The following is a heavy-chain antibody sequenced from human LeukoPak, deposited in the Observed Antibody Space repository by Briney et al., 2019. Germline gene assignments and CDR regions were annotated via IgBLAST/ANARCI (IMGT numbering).Heavy chain of an antibody. CDR3: AKAGLYCSGGSCYAEGFDP. J-gene: IGHJ5*02. D-gene: IGHD2-15*01. Sequence: PGGSLRLSCAASGFTFSSYAMSWVRQAPGKGLEWVSAISGSGGSTYYADSVKCRFTISRDNSKNTLYLQMNSLRAEDTAVYYCAKAGLYCSGGSCYAEGFDPWGQGTLVTVSS. V-gene: IGHV3-23*01. CDR2: ISGSGGST. CDR1: GFTFSSYA.